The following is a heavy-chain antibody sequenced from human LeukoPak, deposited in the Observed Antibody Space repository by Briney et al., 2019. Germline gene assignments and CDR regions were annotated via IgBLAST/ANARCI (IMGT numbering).Heavy chain of an antibody. D-gene: IGHD3-10*01. CDR2: INTNTGNP. CDR1: GYTFTSYA. CDR3: ARAPTGSYSPMDYYYYGMDV. V-gene: IGHV7-4-1*02. Sequence: ASVKVSCKASGYTFTSYAMNWVRQAPGQGLEWMGWINTNTGNPTYAQGFTGRFVFSLDASVSTAYLQISSLKAEDTAVYYCARAPTGSYSPMDYYYYGMDVWGQGTTVTVSS. J-gene: IGHJ6*02.